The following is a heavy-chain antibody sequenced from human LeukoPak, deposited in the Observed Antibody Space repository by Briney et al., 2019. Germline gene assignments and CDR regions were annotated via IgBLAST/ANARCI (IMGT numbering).Heavy chain of an antibody. D-gene: IGHD3-10*01. CDR3: ARVVGGNYYGSETGDY. V-gene: IGHV1-2*02. CDR1: GYTFTGYY. J-gene: IGHJ4*02. CDR2: INPNSGGT. Sequence: GASVKVSCKASGYTFTGYYMHWVRLAPGQGLEWMGWINPNSGGTNYAQKFQGRVTMTRDTSINAAYMELSRLTSDDTAVYYCARVVGGNYYGSETGDYWGQGSLVTVSS.